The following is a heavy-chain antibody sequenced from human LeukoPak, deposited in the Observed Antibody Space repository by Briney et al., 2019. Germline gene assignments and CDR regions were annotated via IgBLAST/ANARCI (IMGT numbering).Heavy chain of an antibody. J-gene: IGHJ4*02. CDR1: RFTLSSYE. CDR2: VDYSGDST. V-gene: IGHV3-23*01. Sequence: GGSLRLSCTVSRFTLSSYEMSSIRQAPGKGLEWVSSVDYSGDSTHYADSAMGRFTISRENSKNTLYLQLNSLSADDTAVYYCARNSGWYGVSWGQGTLVTVSS. D-gene: IGHD6-19*01. CDR3: ARNSGWYGVS.